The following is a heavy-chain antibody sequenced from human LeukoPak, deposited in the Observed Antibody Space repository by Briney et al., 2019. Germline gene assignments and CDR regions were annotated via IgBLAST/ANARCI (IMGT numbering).Heavy chain of an antibody. D-gene: IGHD5-12*01. Sequence: ASVKVSCKASGCTFTSYGISWVRQAPGQGLEWMGWISAYNGNTNYAQKLQGRVTMATDTSTSTAYMELRSLRSDDTAVYYCARWRQLRTFDYWGQGTLVTVSS. V-gene: IGHV1-18*01. J-gene: IGHJ4*02. CDR2: ISAYNGNT. CDR1: GCTFTSYG. CDR3: ARWRQLRTFDY.